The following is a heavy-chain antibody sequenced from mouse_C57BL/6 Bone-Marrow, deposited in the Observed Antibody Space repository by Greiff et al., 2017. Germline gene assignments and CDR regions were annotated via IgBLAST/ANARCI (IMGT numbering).Heavy chain of an antibody. CDR3: ARGAVVAYGGAMDY. D-gene: IGHD1-1*01. CDR2: IWSGGST. CDR1: GFSLTSYG. J-gene: IGHJ4*01. Sequence: VQLQQSGPGLVQPSQSLSITCTVSGFSLTSYGVHWVRQSPGKGLEWLGVIWSGGSTDYNAAFISRLSISKENVKSQVFFKRNSLQADETARYYCARGAVVAYGGAMDYWGQGTSVTVSS. V-gene: IGHV2-2*01.